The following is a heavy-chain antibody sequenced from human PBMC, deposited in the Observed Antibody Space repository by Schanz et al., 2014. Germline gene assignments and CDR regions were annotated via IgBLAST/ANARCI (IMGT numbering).Heavy chain of an antibody. CDR3: ARGRTFDY. CDR1: GGTFSSDT. J-gene: IGHJ4*02. CDR2: MNPNSGNP. V-gene: IGHV1-8*01. Sequence: VQLEQSGAEVKKPGSSVKVSCKASGGTFSSDTFSWVRQAPGQGLEWLGWMNPNSGNPGFAQKFRGRVTMTRNTSMSTAYIELHSLTSEDTAVYYCARGRTFDYWGQGTLVTVSS.